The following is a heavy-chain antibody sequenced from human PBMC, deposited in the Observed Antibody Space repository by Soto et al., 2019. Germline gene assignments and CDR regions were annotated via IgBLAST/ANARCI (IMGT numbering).Heavy chain of an antibody. Sequence: QVQLQQWGAGLLKPSETLSLTCAVYGGSFSGYYWSWIRQPPGKGLEWIGEINHSGSTNYNPSLKSRVTLSVDTSKNQFSLKLSSVTAADTAVYYCARGLRGIAAAGTGPGYNWFDPWGQGTLVTVSS. D-gene: IGHD6-13*01. CDR2: INHSGST. V-gene: IGHV4-34*01. CDR3: ARGLRGIAAAGTGPGYNWFDP. J-gene: IGHJ5*02. CDR1: GGSFSGYY.